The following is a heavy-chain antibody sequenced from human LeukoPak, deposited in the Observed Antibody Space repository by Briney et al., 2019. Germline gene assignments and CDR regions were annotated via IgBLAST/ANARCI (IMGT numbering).Heavy chain of an antibody. CDR1: GFSFSTYS. CDR3: TRDTIFGE. V-gene: IGHV3-48*02. Sequence: PGGSLRLSCAAAGFSFSTYSMNWVRQAPGEGLEWVSYISSSSSTIYYADAVKGRFTISRDNAKNSLYLQMNSLRDEDTAVYYCTRDTIFGEWGQGTLVTVSS. CDR2: ISSSSSTI. D-gene: IGHD3-3*01. J-gene: IGHJ4*02.